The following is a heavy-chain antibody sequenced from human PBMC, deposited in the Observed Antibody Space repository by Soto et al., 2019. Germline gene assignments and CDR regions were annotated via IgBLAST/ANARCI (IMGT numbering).Heavy chain of an antibody. V-gene: IGHV3-23*01. J-gene: IGHJ4*02. Sequence: EVQLLESGGDLAQPGGSLRLSCAASGFSLSDYAMTWVRQAPGKGLEWVSGISGSGDKTSYADSVKGRFIISRDTSKNTVYLQMNSLKVEDTALYYCVRDCRSSRCSVWRHSGQGTLVTVSS. CDR3: VRDCRSSRCSVWRH. CDR1: GFSLSDYA. D-gene: IGHD3-16*02. CDR2: ISGSGDKT.